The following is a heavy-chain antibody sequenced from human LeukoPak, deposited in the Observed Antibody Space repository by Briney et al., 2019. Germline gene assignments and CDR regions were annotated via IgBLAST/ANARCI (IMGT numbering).Heavy chain of an antibody. CDR2: INPNSGGT. J-gene: IGHJ4*02. V-gene: IGHV1-2*02. Sequence: ASVKVSCKASGGTFSSYAISWVRQAPGQGLEWMGGINPNSGGTNYAQKFQGRVTMTRDTSISTAYMELSRLRSDDTAVYYCARDTRNYFDYWGQGTLVTVSS. CDR3: ARDTRNYFDY. CDR1: GGTFSSYA.